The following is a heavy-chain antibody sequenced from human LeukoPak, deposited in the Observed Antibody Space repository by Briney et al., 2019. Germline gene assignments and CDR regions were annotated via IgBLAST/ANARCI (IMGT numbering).Heavy chain of an antibody. CDR2: ISSSSSYI. CDR1: GFTFSTYS. Sequence: GGSLRLSCAASGFTFSTYSMNWVRQAPGKGLEWVSSISSSSSYIYYADSVKGRFTITRDNARKMVHLEMYSLRGEDTAVYYCAASKWSGSVDYWGQGALVTVSS. J-gene: IGHJ4*02. V-gene: IGHV3-21*01. CDR3: AASKWSGSVDY. D-gene: IGHD3-3*01.